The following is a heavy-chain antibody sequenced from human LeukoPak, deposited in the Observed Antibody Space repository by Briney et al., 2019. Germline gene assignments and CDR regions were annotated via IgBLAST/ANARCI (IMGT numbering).Heavy chain of an antibody. CDR3: ARGDVFGVVISGAFDI. CDR1: GGTFSSYA. D-gene: IGHD3-3*01. Sequence: SVKVSCKASGGTFSSYAISWVRQAPGQGLEWMGGIIPIFGTANYAQKFQGRVTITTDESTSTAYMELSSLRSEDTAVYYCARGDVFGVVISGAFDIWGQGTMVTVSS. V-gene: IGHV1-69*05. J-gene: IGHJ3*02. CDR2: IIPIFGTA.